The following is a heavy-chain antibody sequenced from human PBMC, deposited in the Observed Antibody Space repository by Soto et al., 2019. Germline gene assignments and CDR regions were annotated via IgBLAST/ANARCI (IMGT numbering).Heavy chain of an antibody. CDR3: ARCMSRGLSQYNWLDS. J-gene: IGHJ5*01. Sequence: QVQLVQSGAEVKKPGSSVKVSCKAPGGTFSSYAITWVRQAPGQGLEWVGGVIPVFGTINYAQKIQGRATILADGSTTTAYMELSSLRSDDTAVYYCARCMSRGLSQYNWLDSWGQGTLVTVSS. D-gene: IGHD3-10*01. V-gene: IGHV1-69*01. CDR1: GGTFSSYA. CDR2: VIPVFGTI.